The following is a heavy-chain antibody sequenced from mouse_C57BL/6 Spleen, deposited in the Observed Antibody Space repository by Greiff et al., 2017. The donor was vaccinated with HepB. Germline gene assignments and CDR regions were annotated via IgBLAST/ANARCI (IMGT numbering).Heavy chain of an antibody. CDR3: ALDDDEAGYWYFDV. D-gene: IGHD2-4*01. Sequence: VQLQQSGPELVKPGASVKISCKASGYAFSSSWMNWVKQRPGKGLEWIGRIYPGDGDTNYNGKFKGKATLTADKSSSTAYMQLSSLTSEDSAVYFCALDDDEAGYWYFDVWGTGTTVTVSS. J-gene: IGHJ1*03. CDR1: GYAFSSSW. V-gene: IGHV1-82*01. CDR2: IYPGDGDT.